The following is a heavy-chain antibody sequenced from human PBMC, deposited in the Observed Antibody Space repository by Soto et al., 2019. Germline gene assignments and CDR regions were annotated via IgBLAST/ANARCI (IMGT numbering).Heavy chain of an antibody. CDR1: GFTFSSYA. CDR3: ARDIYLVVASTRNYYYGMDV. V-gene: IGHV3-30-3*01. D-gene: IGHD2-15*01. CDR2: ISYDGSNK. J-gene: IGHJ6*02. Sequence: QVQLVESGGGVVQPGRSLRLSCAASGFTFSSYAMHWVRQAPGKGLEGVAVISYDGSNKYYADAVKGRFTISRDNSKNTLYLQMNSLRAEDTAVYYCARDIYLVVASTRNYYYGMDVWGQGTTVTVSS.